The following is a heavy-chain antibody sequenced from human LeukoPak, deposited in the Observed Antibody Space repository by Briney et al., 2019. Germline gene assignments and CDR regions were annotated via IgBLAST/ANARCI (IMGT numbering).Heavy chain of an antibody. V-gene: IGHV3-21*01. CDR2: ISSSSSYI. D-gene: IGHD6-6*01. CDR3: ARHRLEYSSSFEDY. Sequence: GGSLRLSCAASGFTFSSYSMNWVRQAPGKGLEWVSSISSSSSYIYYADPVKGRFTISRDNAKNSLYLQMNSLRAEDTAVYYCARHRLEYSSSFEDYWGQGTLVSVSS. J-gene: IGHJ4*02. CDR1: GFTFSSYS.